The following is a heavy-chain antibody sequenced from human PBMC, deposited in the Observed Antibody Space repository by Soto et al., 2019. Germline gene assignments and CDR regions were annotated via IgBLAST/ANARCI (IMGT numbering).Heavy chain of an antibody. CDR3: ARSITGTVSYYYGMDV. D-gene: IGHD1-20*01. J-gene: IGHJ6*02. CDR2: IIPIFGTA. Sequence: QVQLVQSGAAVKKPGSSVKVSCKASGGTFSSYAISWVRQAPGQGLEWMGGIIPIFGTANYAQQFQGCVTITADESTSTAYMELSSLRSEDTAVYSCARSITGTVSYYYGMDVWGQGTTVTVSS. V-gene: IGHV1-69*12. CDR1: GGTFSSYA.